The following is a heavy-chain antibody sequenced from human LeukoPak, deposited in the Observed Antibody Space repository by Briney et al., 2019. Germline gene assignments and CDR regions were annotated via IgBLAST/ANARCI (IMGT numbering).Heavy chain of an antibody. J-gene: IGHJ6*03. CDR2: ISAYNGNT. CDR3: ASHSAADDYYYYMDV. V-gene: IGHV1-18*01. Sequence: ASVKVSCKASGYTFTSYGISWVRQAPGQGLEWMGWISAYNGNTNYAQKLQGRVTMTTDTSTSTAYMELRSLRSDDTAVYYCASHSAADDYYYYMDVWGKGTTVTVSS. CDR1: GYTFTSYG.